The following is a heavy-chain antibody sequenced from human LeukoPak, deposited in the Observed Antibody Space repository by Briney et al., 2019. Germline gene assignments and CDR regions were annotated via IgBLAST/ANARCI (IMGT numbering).Heavy chain of an antibody. CDR2: SSASNGNT. J-gene: IGHJ4*02. D-gene: IGHD3-9*01. Sequence: GASVKVSCKASGYTFTSFGITWVRQAPGQGLEWVGWSSASNGNTKYAQKFQGRVAMTTDTSTSTAYMELSSLRSDDTAVHYCARVNSPYYNILTGYFYWGQGTRVTVSS. CDR1: GYTFTSFG. CDR3: ARVNSPYYNILTGYFY. V-gene: IGHV1-18*01.